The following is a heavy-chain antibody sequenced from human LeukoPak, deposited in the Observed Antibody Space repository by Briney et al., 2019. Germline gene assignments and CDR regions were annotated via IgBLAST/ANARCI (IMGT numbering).Heavy chain of an antibody. D-gene: IGHD1-26*01. CDR2: INPNSGGT. V-gene: IGHV1-2*02. CDR3: ARGFGWELLTYYYGMDV. J-gene: IGHJ6*02. CDR1: GYTFTGYY. Sequence: GASVKVSCKASGYTFTGYYIHWVRQAPGQGLEWMGWINPNSGGTNYAQKFQGRVTMTRDTSISTAYMELSRLRSDDTAVYYCARGFGWELLTYYYGMDVWGQGTTVTVSS.